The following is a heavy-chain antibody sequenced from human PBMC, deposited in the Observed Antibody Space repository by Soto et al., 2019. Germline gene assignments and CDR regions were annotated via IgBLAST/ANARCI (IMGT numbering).Heavy chain of an antibody. Sequence: GGSLRLSCAASGFTFSSYAMHWVRQAPGKGLEWVAVISYDGSNKYYADSVKGRFTISRDNSKNTLYLQMNSLRAGDTAVYYCAPDSTSGYSSGWVGYWGQGTLVTVSS. V-gene: IGHV3-30-3*01. CDR2: ISYDGSNK. D-gene: IGHD6-19*01. CDR3: APDSTSGYSSGWVGY. J-gene: IGHJ4*02. CDR1: GFTFSSYA.